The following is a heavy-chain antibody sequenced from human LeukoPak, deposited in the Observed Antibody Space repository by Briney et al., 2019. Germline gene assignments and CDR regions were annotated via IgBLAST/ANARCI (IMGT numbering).Heavy chain of an antibody. D-gene: IGHD3-10*01. CDR2: TYYRSKWYN. CDR1: GDSVSSNSAA. V-gene: IGHV6-1*01. CDR3: ARTPELLWFGESRHWFDP. J-gene: IGHJ5*02. Sequence: SQTLSLTCAISGDSVSSNSAAWNWIRQSPSRGLEWLGRTYYRSKWYNDYAVSVKSRITINPDTSKNQFSLQLNSVTPEDTAVYYCARTPELLWFGESRHWFDPWGQGTLVTVSS.